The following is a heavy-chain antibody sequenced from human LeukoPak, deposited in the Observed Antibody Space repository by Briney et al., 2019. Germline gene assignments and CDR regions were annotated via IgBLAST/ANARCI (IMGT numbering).Heavy chain of an antibody. Sequence: PSETLSLTCTVSGGSISSYYWSWIRQPPGKGLEWIGYIYYSGSTNYNPSLKSRVTISVDTSKNQFSLKLSSVTAADTAVYYCARVEQLVTFDYWGQGTLVTVSS. CDR2: IYYSGST. D-gene: IGHD6-13*01. V-gene: IGHV4-59*01. J-gene: IGHJ4*02. CDR1: GGSISSYY. CDR3: ARVEQLVTFDY.